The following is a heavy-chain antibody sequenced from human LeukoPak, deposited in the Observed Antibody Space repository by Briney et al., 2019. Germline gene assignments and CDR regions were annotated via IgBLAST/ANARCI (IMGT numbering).Heavy chain of an antibody. CDR3: ARDAETYGDDDYYYYYMDV. J-gene: IGHJ6*03. V-gene: IGHV1-69*06. CDR2: IIPIFGTA. CDR1: GGTFSSYA. D-gene: IGHD4-17*01. Sequence: SVKVSCKASGGTFSSYAISWVRQAPGQGLGWMGGIIPIFGTANYAQKFQGRVTNTADKSTSTAYMELSSLRSEDTAVYYCARDAETYGDDDYYYYYMDVWGKGTTVTISS.